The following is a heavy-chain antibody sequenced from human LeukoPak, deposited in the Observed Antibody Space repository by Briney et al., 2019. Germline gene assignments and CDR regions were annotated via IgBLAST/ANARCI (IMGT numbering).Heavy chain of an antibody. Sequence: SKTLSLTCTVSGGSISSGGYYWSWIRQHPGKGLEWIGYIYYSGSTNYNPSLKSRVTISVDTSKNQFSLKLSSVTAADTAVYYCARDLSYYYDSSGYNWFDPWGQGTLVTVSS. CDR2: IYYSGST. J-gene: IGHJ5*02. D-gene: IGHD3-22*01. V-gene: IGHV4-61*08. CDR3: ARDLSYYYDSSGYNWFDP. CDR1: GGSISSGGYY.